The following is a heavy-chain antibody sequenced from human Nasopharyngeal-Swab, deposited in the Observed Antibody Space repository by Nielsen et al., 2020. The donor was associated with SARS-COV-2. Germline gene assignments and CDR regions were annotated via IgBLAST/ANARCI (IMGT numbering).Heavy chain of an antibody. CDR2: ISYDGSNK. D-gene: IGHD5-24*01. CDR3: AKGLEMATADY. Sequence: GESLKISCAASGFTFSGYGMHWVRQAPGKGLEWVAVISYDGSNKYYADSVKGRFTISRDNSKNTLYLQMNSLRAEDTAVYYCAKGLEMATADYWGQGTLVTVSS. J-gene: IGHJ4*02. CDR1: GFTFSGYG. V-gene: IGHV3-30*18.